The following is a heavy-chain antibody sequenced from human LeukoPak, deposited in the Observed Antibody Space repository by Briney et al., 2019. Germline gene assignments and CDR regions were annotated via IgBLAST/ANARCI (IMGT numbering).Heavy chain of an antibody. CDR3: ARAGTAYYYDSSGYPSYYFDY. V-gene: IGHV1-69*13. D-gene: IGHD3-22*01. CDR1: GGTFSSYA. J-gene: IGHJ4*02. CDR2: IIPIFGTA. Sequence: GASVKVSCKASGGTFSSYAISWVRQAPGQGLEWMGGIIPIFGTANYAQKFQGRVTITADESTSTAYMELSSLRSEDTAVYYCARAGTAYYYDSSGYPSYYFDYWGQGTLVTVSS.